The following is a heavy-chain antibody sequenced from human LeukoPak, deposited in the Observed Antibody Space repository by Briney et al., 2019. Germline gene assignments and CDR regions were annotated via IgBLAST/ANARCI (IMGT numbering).Heavy chain of an antibody. J-gene: IGHJ4*02. CDR2: INSDGSST. Sequence: GGSLRLSCAASGFTFSSYWMHWVRQAPGEGLVWVSRINSDGSSTTYADSVKGRFTISRDNAKNTLYLQMNSLRAEDTAVYYCARDFYYDFWSGYYHWGRGTLVTVSS. V-gene: IGHV3-74*01. CDR1: GFTFSSYW. D-gene: IGHD3-3*01. CDR3: ARDFYYDFWSGYYH.